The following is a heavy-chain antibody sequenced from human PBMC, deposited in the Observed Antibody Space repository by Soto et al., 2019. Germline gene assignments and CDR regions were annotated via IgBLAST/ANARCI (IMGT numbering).Heavy chain of an antibody. CDR3: ASQRGDRQV. V-gene: IGHV3-74*01. CDR2: VNSDGSTT. CDR1: GFSFSSYW. Sequence: PGGSLRLSCAASGFSFSSYWMHWVRQAPGKGLVWVSRVNSDGSTTIYADSVKGRFTISRDNAKDTLYLQMNSLRADDTAVYYCASQRGDRQVWGQGTLVTVSS. J-gene: IGHJ4*02.